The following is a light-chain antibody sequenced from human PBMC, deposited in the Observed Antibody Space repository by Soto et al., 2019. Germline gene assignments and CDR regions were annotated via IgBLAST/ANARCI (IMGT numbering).Light chain of an antibody. CDR1: SSDDGGYNR. V-gene: IGLV2-14*01. CDR2: DVI. CDR3: SSYSSTRTLYV. J-gene: IGLJ1*01. Sequence: QSALTQPASVSGSPGQSITISCAAASSDDGGYNRVSWYQQHPGKAPKLLIYDVINRPSGVSHRFSGSKSGNTASLTISGLQAEDEADYSCSSYSSTRTLYVFGTGTKVTVL.